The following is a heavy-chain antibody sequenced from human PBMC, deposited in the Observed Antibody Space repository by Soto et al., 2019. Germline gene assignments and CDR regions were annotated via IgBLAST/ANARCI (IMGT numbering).Heavy chain of an antibody. CDR3: AKGRERGYSYGPIDY. V-gene: IGHV3-23*01. Sequence: PGGSLRLSCAASGFTFSSYAMSWVRQAPGKGLEWVSAISGSGGSTYYADSVKGRFTISRDNSKNTLYLQMNSLRAEDTAVYYCAKGRERGYSYGPIDYWGQGTLVTVSS. J-gene: IGHJ4*02. D-gene: IGHD5-18*01. CDR1: GFTFSSYA. CDR2: ISGSGGST.